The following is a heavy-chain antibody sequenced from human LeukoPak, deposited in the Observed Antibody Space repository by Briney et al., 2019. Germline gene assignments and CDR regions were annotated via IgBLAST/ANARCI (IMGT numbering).Heavy chain of an antibody. CDR1: GYTFTSNA. CDR3: ARLVRRLQRLNIGRDSDYATGYYLDS. J-gene: IGHJ4*02. V-gene: IGHV7-4-1*02. CDR2: INTNTGNP. D-gene: IGHD5-12*01. Sequence: ASVKVSCKASGYTFTSNAMHWVRQAPGQGLEWMGWINTNTGNPTYAQGSTGRFVFSLDTSVSTAYLQISSLKAEDTAVYYCARLVRRLQRLNIGRDSDYATGYYLDSWGQGALVTVSS.